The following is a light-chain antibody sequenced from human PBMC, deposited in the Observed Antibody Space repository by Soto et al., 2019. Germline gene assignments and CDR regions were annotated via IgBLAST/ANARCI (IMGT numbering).Light chain of an antibody. V-gene: IGKV3-20*01. Sequence: EIVLTQSPGTLSLSPGERATLSCRASQSVSSSYLAWYQQKPGQAPRLLIYGASSRATGITDRFSGSGSGTDFTITISRLEPEDFAVYYCHQYGSSPYTFGQGTKLEIK. CDR2: GAS. CDR3: HQYGSSPYT. J-gene: IGKJ2*01. CDR1: QSVSSSY.